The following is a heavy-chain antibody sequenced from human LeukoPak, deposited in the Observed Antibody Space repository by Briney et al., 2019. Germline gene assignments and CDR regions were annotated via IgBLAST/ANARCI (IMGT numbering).Heavy chain of an antibody. J-gene: IGHJ4*02. CDR3: ARHRGSGSPYFDY. CDR1: GDSINNYY. CDR2: IYSSGRT. V-gene: IGHV4-59*08. D-gene: IGHD3-10*01. Sequence: SETLSLTCTVSGDSINNYYWSWIRQSPGKGLEWIGYIYSSGRTKYNPSLKSRVTISVDTSKNQFSLKLSSVTAADTAVYYCARHRGSGSPYFDYWGQGTLVTVSS.